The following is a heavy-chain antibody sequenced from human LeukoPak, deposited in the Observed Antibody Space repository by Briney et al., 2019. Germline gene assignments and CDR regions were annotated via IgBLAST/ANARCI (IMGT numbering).Heavy chain of an antibody. D-gene: IGHD6-19*01. J-gene: IGHJ4*02. CDR2: ISWSSGSI. CDR1: GFTFDDYA. Sequence: GRSLRLSCAASGFTFDDYAMHWVRQAPGKGLEWVSGISWSSGSIGYADSVKGRFTISRDNAKNSLYLQMNSLRAEDMALYYCAKGYSSGWYLGPADYWGQGTLVTVSS. V-gene: IGHV3-9*03. CDR3: AKGYSSGWYLGPADY.